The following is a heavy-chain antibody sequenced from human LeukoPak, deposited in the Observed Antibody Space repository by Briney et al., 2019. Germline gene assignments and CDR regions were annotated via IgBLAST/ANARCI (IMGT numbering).Heavy chain of an antibody. CDR3: ARYKLGYHIDY. J-gene: IGHJ4*02. Sequence: SQTLSLTCTVSGGSISSGSYYWSWIRQPAGKGLEWIGRIYTSGSTNYNPSLKSRVTITVDKSKNQFSLKLSSVTAADTAVYYCARYKLGYHIDYWGQGTLVTVSS. CDR1: GGSISSGSYY. V-gene: IGHV4-61*02. D-gene: IGHD2-2*01. CDR2: IYTSGST.